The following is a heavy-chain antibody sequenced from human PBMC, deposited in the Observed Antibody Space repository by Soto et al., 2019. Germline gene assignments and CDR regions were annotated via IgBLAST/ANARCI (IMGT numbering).Heavy chain of an antibody. J-gene: IGHJ3*01. D-gene: IGHD4-17*01. V-gene: IGHV3-23*01. CDR2: ISDAAGSA. Sequence: GGSLRLSCAASGFTFSTYAMSWVRQVPGKGLEWVSTISDAAGSAYYVDSVKGRFTISRDNSKKTLYLQMNSLRAEDSAVYYCARPYGGKIGDAPDLWGQGTMVTVSS. CDR3: ARPYGGKIGDAPDL. CDR1: GFTFSTYA.